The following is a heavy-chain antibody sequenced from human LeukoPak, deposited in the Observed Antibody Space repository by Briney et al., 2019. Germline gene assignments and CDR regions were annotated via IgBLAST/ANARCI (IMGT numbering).Heavy chain of an antibody. J-gene: IGHJ3*02. D-gene: IGHD3-9*01. CDR3: AKDNYYDILSGAFDI. CDR2: ISWNSGSI. CDR1: GFTFDNYA. V-gene: IGHV3-9*01. Sequence: PGGSLRLSCAASGFTFDNYAMHWVRQVPGKGLEWVSGISWNSGSIGYADSVKGRFTISRDNAKNSLYLQMNSLRAEDTALYYCAKDNYYDILSGAFDIWGQGTMVTVSS.